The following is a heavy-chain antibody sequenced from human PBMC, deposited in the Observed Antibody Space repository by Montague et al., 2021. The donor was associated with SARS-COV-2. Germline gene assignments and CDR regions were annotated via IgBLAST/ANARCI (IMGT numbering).Heavy chain of an antibody. CDR3: ARDLEWFGELVDAFDI. Sequence: SLRLSCAASGFTFSSYAMHWVRQAPGKGLEWVAVISYDGSNKYYADSVKGRFTISRDNSKNTLYLQVNSLRAEDTALYYCARDLEWFGELVDAFDIWGQGTMVTVSS. V-gene: IGHV3-30*04. CDR1: GFTFSSYA. J-gene: IGHJ3*02. CDR2: ISYDGSNK. D-gene: IGHD3-10*01.